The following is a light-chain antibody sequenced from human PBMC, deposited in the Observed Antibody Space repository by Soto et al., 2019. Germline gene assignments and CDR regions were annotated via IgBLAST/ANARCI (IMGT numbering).Light chain of an antibody. J-gene: IGKJ1*01. Sequence: LTQSPGAVSLSPRERATLSCRASQSITNNYLAWYQQKPGQAPRLLVYAASTRASDIEGRFSGSGSGTDFTLTISRLEPEDFAGYYSQQYGSSPRTFGQGTKVDI. V-gene: IGKV3-20*01. CDR2: AAS. CDR3: QQYGSSPRT. CDR1: QSITNNY.